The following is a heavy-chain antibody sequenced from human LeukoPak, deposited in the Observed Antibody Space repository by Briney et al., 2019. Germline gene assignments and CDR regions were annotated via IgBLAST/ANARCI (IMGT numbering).Heavy chain of an antibody. V-gene: IGHV4-34*01. CDR1: GGSFSGYY. D-gene: IGHD6-6*01. Sequence: PSETLSLTCAVSGGSFSGYYWNWIRQPPGKGLEWIGEINHSGSTNYNPSLKSRVTISVDTSKNQFSLKLSSVTAADTAVYYCTRAPSSSSAYFDYWGQGTLVTVSS. CDR3: TRAPSSSSAYFDY. CDR2: INHSGST. J-gene: IGHJ4*02.